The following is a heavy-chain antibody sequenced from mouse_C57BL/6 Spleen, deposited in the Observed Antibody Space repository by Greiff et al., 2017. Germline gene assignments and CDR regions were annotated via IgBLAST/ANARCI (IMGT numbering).Heavy chain of an antibody. CDR3: RSSSSLFMDY. CDR1: GYTFTSYW. Sequence: QVQLQQPGAELVKPGASVKLSCKASGYTFTSYWMPWVKQRPGQGLEWIGMIHPNSGSTNYNEKFKSKATLTVDKSSSTAYMQLSSLTSEDSAVYYGRSSSSLFMDYWGQGTSVTVSS. J-gene: IGHJ4*01. D-gene: IGHD1-1*01. V-gene: IGHV1-64*01. CDR2: IHPNSGST.